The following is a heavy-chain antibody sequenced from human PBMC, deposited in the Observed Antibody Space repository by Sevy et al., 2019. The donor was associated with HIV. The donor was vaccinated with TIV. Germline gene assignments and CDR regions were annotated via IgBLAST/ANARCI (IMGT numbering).Heavy chain of an antibody. CDR2: IRYDGSNK. J-gene: IGHJ4*02. D-gene: IGHD3-22*01. Sequence: GGSLRLSCAASGFTFSGYGMRWVRQAPGKGLEWVAFIRYDGSNKYYADSVKGRFTISRDNSKSTPYLQMYSLGTEDTAVYYCIRGAYYYESPNYNFDYWGQGTLVTVSS. CDR3: IRGAYYYESPNYNFDY. CDR1: GFTFSGYG. V-gene: IGHV3-30*02.